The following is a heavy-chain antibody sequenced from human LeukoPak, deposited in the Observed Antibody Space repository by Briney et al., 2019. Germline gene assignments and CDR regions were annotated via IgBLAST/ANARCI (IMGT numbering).Heavy chain of an antibody. CDR2: IYYSGST. Sequence: PSETLSLTCSVSDDSITIYYWSWIRQPPGKGLEWIGYIYYSGSTNYNPSLKSRVTISVDTSKNQFSLKLSSVTAADTAVYYCARRYYYYMDVWGKGTTVTISS. CDR3: ARRYYYYMDV. CDR1: DDSITIYY. V-gene: IGHV4-59*01. J-gene: IGHJ6*03.